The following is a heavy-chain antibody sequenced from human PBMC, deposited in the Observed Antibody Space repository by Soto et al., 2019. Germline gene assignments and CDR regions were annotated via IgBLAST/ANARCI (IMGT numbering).Heavy chain of an antibody. Sequence: GGSLRLSCVASRLSFDDNGMSWVRQVPGKGLEWVSNINWNGDRTNYAESVKGRFIISRDNAKKSLYLQMNGLGAEDTALYYCARQLSAAFDTWGQGTMVTVSS. CDR2: INWNGDRT. V-gene: IGHV3-20*04. CDR3: ARQLSAAFDT. J-gene: IGHJ3*02. CDR1: RLSFDDNG. D-gene: IGHD1-1*01.